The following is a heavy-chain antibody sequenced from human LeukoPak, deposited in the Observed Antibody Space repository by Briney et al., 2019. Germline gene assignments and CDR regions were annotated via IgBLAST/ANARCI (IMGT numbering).Heavy chain of an antibody. J-gene: IGHJ4*02. CDR1: GFTVSYNY. D-gene: IGHD1-26*01. V-gene: IGHV3-66*02. Sequence: AGSLRLSCAASGFTVSYNYMSWVRQAPGKGLEWVSLIYSGGSTYYTDSVKGRFTISRDNSKNTLYLQMNSLRAEDTAVYYCARDVVVGGTNYWGQGTLVTVSS. CDR2: IYSGGST. CDR3: ARDVVVGGTNY.